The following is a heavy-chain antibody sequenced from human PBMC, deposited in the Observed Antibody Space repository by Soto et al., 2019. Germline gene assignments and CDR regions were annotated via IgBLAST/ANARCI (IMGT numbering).Heavy chain of an antibody. Sequence: QVQMVQSGAEVKKPGASVKVSCRASGYTFTNFGVTWVRRAPGQGLEWMGWISAYTDTPNYAQKFQGRVTMTIDTSTSTAYMDLRXLTSDDXXXXXCXXXXXXXXAWFDPWGQGTLVTVSS. CDR1: GYTFTNFG. CDR2: ISAYTDTP. V-gene: IGHV1-18*01. CDR3: XXXXXXXXAWFDP. J-gene: IGHJ5*02.